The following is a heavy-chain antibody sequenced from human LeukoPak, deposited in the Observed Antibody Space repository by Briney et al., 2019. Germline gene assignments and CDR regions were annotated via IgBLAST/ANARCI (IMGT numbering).Heavy chain of an antibody. J-gene: IGHJ4*02. CDR2: IYYSGST. Sequence: SETLSLTCTVSGGSISSSSYYWGWIRQPPGKGLEWIGSIYYSGSTYYNPSLKSRVTISVDKSKNQFSLKLSSVTAADTAVYYCARSLGNEDPFDYWGQGTLVTVSS. V-gene: IGHV4-39*07. CDR3: ARSLGNEDPFDY. CDR1: GGSISSSSYY. D-gene: IGHD1-1*01.